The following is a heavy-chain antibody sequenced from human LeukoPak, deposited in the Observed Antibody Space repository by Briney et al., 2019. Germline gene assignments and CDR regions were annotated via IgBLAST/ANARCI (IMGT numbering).Heavy chain of an antibody. CDR2: IYWNDDK. CDR1: GFSLSTSGVG. CDR3: AHSPRGYSYGYVDY. J-gene: IGHJ4*02. Sequence: SGPTLVKPTQTLTLTCTFSGFSLSTSGVGVGWIRQPPGKALEWLALIYWNDDKRYSPSLKSRLTITKDTSKNQVVLTITNMDPVDTATYYCAHSPRGYSYGYVDYWGQGTLVTVSS. D-gene: IGHD5-18*01. V-gene: IGHV2-5*01.